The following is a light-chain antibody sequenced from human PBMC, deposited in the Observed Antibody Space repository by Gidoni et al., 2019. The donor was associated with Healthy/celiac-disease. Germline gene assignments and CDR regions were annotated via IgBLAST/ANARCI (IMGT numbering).Light chain of an antibody. CDR2: AAS. Sequence: DIQMTQSPSSLSASVGDRVTITCRASQSISNYLNWYQQKPGKAPKLLIYAASSLQSGVPSRFSGSGSGTDFTLTITSLQPEDFATYYCQQSYSSWTFXQXTKVEIK. CDR3: QQSYSSWT. V-gene: IGKV1-39*01. J-gene: IGKJ1*01. CDR1: QSISNY.